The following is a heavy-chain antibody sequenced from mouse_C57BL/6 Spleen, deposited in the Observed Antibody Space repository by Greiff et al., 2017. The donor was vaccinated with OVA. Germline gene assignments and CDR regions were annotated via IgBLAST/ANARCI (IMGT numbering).Heavy chain of an antibody. D-gene: IGHD2-3*01. CDR2: ISDGGSYT. J-gene: IGHJ2*01. V-gene: IGHV5-4*01. CDR3: AREGPDGYDY. CDR1: GFTFSSYA. Sequence: LVESGGGLVKPGGSLKLSCAASGFTFSSYAMSWVRQTPEKRLEWVATISDGGSYTYYPDNVKGRFTISRDNAKNNLYLQMSHLKSEDTSMYYCAREGPDGYDYWGQGTTLTVSS.